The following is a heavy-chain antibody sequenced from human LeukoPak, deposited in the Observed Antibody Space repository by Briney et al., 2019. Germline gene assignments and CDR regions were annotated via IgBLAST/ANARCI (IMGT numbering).Heavy chain of an antibody. V-gene: IGHV3-23*01. CDR2: ISGSGGST. CDR3: AKDLYGWTTGPTYCLDY. Sequence: GGSLRLSCAASGFTFSRYALRGVRQAPGKGLAWVSAISGSGGSTGYADSVKGRFTISRDNAKDSLFLQINSLRAEDTAVYFCAKDLYGWTTGPTYCLDYWGQGSLVTVSS. CDR1: GFTFSRYA. D-gene: IGHD4-17*01. J-gene: IGHJ4*02.